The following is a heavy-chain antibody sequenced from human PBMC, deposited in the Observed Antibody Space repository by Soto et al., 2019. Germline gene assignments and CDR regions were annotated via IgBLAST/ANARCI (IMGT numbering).Heavy chain of an antibody. Sequence: EVQLLESGGGLVQPGGSLRLSCAASGFTFSSYAMNWVRQAPGKVLEWVSTISFSGVNRHYADSVKGRFTISRDNSKNTLYLQMNSLRAEDTAIYYCAKVGSGSYSAHSWGQGTLVTVSS. J-gene: IGHJ4*02. CDR1: GFTFSSYA. CDR2: ISFSGVNR. V-gene: IGHV3-23*01. D-gene: IGHD3-10*01. CDR3: AKVGSGSYSAHS.